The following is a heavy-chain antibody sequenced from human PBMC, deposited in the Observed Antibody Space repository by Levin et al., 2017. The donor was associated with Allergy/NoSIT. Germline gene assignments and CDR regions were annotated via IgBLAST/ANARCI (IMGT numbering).Heavy chain of an antibody. D-gene: IGHD4-17*01. J-gene: IGHJ4*02. CDR1: GFTFSSYA. Sequence: PGGSLRLSCAASGFTFSSYAMSWVRQAAGKGLEWVSTISGSGGSTYYADSVKGRFTISRDNSKNTLYLQMNSLRAEDTALYYCAVRGRATVTGDYWGQGTLVTVSS. V-gene: IGHV3-23*01. CDR3: AVRGRATVTGDY. CDR2: ISGSGGST.